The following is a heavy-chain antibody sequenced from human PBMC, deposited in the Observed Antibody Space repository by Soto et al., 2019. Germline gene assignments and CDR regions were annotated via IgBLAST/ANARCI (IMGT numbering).Heavy chain of an antibody. J-gene: IGHJ6*02. CDR2: IIPIFGTA. CDR3: AREVGRLEGTSYYYYYGMDV. D-gene: IGHD1-7*01. V-gene: IGHV1-69*01. CDR1: GGTFSSYA. Sequence: QVQLVQSGAEVKKPGSSVKVSCKASGGTFSSYAISWVRQAPGQGLEWMGGIIPIFGTANYAQKFQGRVTITADESTSTAYMELSSLRSEDTAVYYCAREVGRLEGTSYYYYYGMDVWGQGTTVTVSS.